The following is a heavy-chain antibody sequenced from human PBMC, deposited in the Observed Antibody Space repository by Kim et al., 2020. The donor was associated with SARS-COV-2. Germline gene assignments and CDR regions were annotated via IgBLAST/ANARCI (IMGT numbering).Heavy chain of an antibody. D-gene: IGHD3-3*01. CDR3: AGQSFLEWLLSNWFDP. CDR1: GGSISSSSYY. J-gene: IGHJ5*02. Sequence: SETLSLTCTVSGGSISSSSYYWGWIRQPPGKGLEWIGSIYYSGSTYYNPSLKSRLTISVDTSKNQFSLKLSSVTAADTAVYYCAGQSFLEWLLSNWFDPWGQGTLVTVSS. CDR2: IYYSGST. V-gene: IGHV4-39*01.